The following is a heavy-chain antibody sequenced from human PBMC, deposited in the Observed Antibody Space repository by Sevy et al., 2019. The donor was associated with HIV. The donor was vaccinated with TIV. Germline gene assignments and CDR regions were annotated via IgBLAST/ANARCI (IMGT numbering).Heavy chain of an antibody. J-gene: IGHJ4*02. CDR3: AAAAGTDILGYYFDS. CDR1: GDSIISSRW. Sequence: SETLSLTCTVSGDSIISSRWWSWFRQSPGKGLEWIGDMYHRGTTNYSPSLKNRVIMSVDKSKNQSSLKLTSVTAADTAVYYCAAAAGTDILGYYFDSWGQGIPVTVSS. V-gene: IGHV4-4*02. D-gene: IGHD6-25*01. CDR2: MYHRGTT.